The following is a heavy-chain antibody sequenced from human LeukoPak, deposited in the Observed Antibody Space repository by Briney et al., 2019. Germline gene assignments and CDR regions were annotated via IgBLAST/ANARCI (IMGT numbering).Heavy chain of an antibody. CDR1: GFTFSSYS. J-gene: IGHJ4*02. V-gene: IGHV3-48*02. D-gene: IGHD3-3*01. CDR2: ISSSSSTI. CDR3: ARDLSVWSGSHRGY. Sequence: PGGSLRLSCAASGFTFSSYSMNWVRQAPGKGLEWVSYISSSSSTIYYADSVKGRFTISRDNAKYSLYLQMNSLRDEDTAVYYCARDLSVWSGSHRGYWGQGTLVTVSS.